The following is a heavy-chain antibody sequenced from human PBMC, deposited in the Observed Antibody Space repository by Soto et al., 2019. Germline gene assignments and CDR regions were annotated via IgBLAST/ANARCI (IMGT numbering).Heavy chain of an antibody. CDR2: INPKTAAT. V-gene: IGHV1-2*02. D-gene: IGHD1-26*01. Sequence: ASVKVSCKPSGYSFSDYFIQWVRQAPGQGLEWVAWINPKTAATNYAKKFQGRVSLTWDTSSTTAYMELTRLRPEHTAVYFCARIRWGLNYYNGMDVGGKGTTVTASS. CDR1: GYSFSDYF. J-gene: IGHJ6*04. CDR3: ARIRWGLNYYNGMDV.